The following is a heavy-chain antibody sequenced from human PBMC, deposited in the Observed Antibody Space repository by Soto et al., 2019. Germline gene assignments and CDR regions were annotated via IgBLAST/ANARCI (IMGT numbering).Heavy chain of an antibody. D-gene: IGHD6-25*01. V-gene: IGHV1-69*01. CDR3: ARRGVQRNDAFDI. CDR1: GGTFSTYL. CDR2: TIPIFGST. J-gene: IGHJ3*02. Sequence: QALLVQSGAEVKKPGSSVRVSCKASGGTFSTYLISWVRQAPGQGLVWMGGTIPIFGSTNYAQRFQGRVTITADESTSTAYMDLSSLRPEDTAVYYCARRGVQRNDAFDIWGQGTMVTVSS.